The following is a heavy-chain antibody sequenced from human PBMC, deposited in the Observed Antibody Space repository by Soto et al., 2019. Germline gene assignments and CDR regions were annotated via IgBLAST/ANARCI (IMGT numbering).Heavy chain of an antibody. J-gene: IGHJ4*02. CDR1: GYTFTHYY. CDR3: AKDLAERDH. V-gene: IGHV1-46*01. CDR2: INPARGSK. D-gene: IGHD3-3*02. Sequence: QVQLVQSGAEVKKPGASVKVSCRTSGYTFTHYYIHWVRQAPGQGLEWLGIINPARGSKNYAQDLQGRVTLTMDKSKTTVYMELSGMRSEYTAMFYCAKDLAERDHWGQGTLVKVSS.